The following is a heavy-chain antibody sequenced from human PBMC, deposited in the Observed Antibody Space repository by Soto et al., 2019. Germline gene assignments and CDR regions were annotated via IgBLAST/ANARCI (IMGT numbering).Heavy chain of an antibody. V-gene: IGHV4-30-2*01. CDR1: GASISGDGYS. Sequence: SETLSLTCTVSGASISGDGYSWGWIRQPPQKGLEYIGYIYHSGSTYYSPSLKSRVTISVNSSQTYLSLKLNSVTAADTAVYYCATVLRVYDYSSLFWYLDLWAPGTLVTVSS. CDR3: ATVLRVYDYSSLFWYLDL. J-gene: IGHJ2*01. CDR2: IYHSGST. D-gene: IGHD3-10*01.